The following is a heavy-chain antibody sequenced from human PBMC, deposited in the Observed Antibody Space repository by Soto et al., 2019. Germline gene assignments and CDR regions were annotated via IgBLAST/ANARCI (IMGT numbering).Heavy chain of an antibody. V-gene: IGHV6-1*01. D-gene: IGHD3-3*01. Sequence: PSQTLSLTCAISGDSVSSNSAAWNWIRQSPSRGLEWLGRTYYRSKWYNDYAVSVKSRITINPDTSKNQFSLQLNSVTPEDTAVYYCARDLYYDFWSGGVEWFDPWGQGTLVTVSS. CDR1: GDSVSSNSAA. CDR3: ARDLYYDFWSGGVEWFDP. CDR2: TYYRSKWYN. J-gene: IGHJ5*02.